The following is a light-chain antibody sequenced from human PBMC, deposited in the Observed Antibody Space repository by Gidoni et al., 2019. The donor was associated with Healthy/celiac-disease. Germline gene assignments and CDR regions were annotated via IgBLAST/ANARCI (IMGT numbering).Light chain of an antibody. CDR1: PSLLHSNGYNY. Sequence: DIVMTQSPLSLPVTPGEPASISCRSIPSLLHSNGYNYLDWYLQKAGQSPHLLIYLGSNRASGVPDRFSGSGSGKDFTLKISRVEAEDVGVYYCMQARQTGWTFGQGTKVEIK. CDR3: MQARQTGWT. J-gene: IGKJ1*01. CDR2: LGS. V-gene: IGKV2-28*01.